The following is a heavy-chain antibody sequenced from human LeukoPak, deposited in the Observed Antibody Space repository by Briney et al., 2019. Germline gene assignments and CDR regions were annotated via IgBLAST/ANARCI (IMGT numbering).Heavy chain of an antibody. V-gene: IGHV1-8*01. J-gene: IGHJ3*02. CDR2: MNPNSGNT. D-gene: IGHD3-22*01. CDR1: GYTFTSYD. Sequence: ASVKVSCKASGYTFTSYDINWVRQATGQGLEWMGWMNPNSGNTGNAQKFQGRVTMTRNTSISTAYMELSSLRSEDTAVYYCARPYDSSGYYYSDAFDIWGQGTMVTVSS. CDR3: ARPYDSSGYYYSDAFDI.